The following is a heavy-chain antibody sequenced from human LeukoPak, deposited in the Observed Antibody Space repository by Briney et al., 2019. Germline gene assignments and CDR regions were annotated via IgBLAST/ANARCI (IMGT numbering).Heavy chain of an antibody. CDR3: ARDGAGGAVDY. D-gene: IGHD3-10*01. CDR2: ISSSGRTI. V-gene: IGHV3-48*03. CDR1: GFTFSSYE. J-gene: IGHJ4*02. Sequence: GGSLRLSCAASGFTFSSYEMNWVRQAPGKGLEGVSYISSSGRTIKYADFVKGRFTISRDNAKNSLYLQMNSLRAEDTAVYYCARDGAGGAVDYWGQGTLVTVSS.